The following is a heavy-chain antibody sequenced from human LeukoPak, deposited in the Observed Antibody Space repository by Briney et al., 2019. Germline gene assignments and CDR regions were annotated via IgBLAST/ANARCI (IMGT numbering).Heavy chain of an antibody. CDR2: LSYDGSNK. J-gene: IGHJ4*02. CDR3: ATAPYHAAGY. Sequence: GGSLRLSCAASGFTFSSYVMHWVRQAPGKGLEWVAVLSYDGSNKYYADSVKGRFTISRDNSKNTLDLQMNSLRAEDTAVYYCATAPYHAAGYWGQGTLVTVSS. V-gene: IGHV3-30-3*01. CDR1: GFTFSSYV. D-gene: IGHD2-2*01.